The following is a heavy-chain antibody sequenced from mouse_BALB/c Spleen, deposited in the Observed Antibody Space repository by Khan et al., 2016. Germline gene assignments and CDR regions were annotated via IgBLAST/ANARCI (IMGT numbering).Heavy chain of an antibody. CDR2: ISDGGSYT. J-gene: IGHJ3*01. CDR3: AREELRRGFAY. V-gene: IGHV5-4*02. Sequence: EVELVESGGGLVKPGGSLKLSCAASGFTFSDYYMYWVRQTPEKRLEWVATISDGGSYTYYPDSVKGRFTISRDNAKNNLYLQMSSLKSEDTAMYDCAREELRRGFAYWGQGTLVTVSA. CDR1: GFTFSDYY. D-gene: IGHD2-4*01.